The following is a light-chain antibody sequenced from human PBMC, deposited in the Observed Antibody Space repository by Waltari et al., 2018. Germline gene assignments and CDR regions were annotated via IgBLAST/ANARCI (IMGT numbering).Light chain of an antibody. CDR3: TAWDDSLNGVV. CDR1: SSNIGSKT. V-gene: IGLV1-44*01. CDR2: SNN. Sequence: GQRVTISCSGSSSNIGSKTVNWYQQLPGTAPKLLLHSNNQRPSGVPDRFSGSTSGTSASLAISGLQSEDEADYYCTAWDDSLNGVVFGGGTKLTVL. J-gene: IGLJ2*01.